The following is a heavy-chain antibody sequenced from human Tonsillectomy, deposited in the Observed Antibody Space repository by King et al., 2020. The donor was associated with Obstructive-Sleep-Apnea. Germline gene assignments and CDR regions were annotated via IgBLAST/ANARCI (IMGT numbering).Heavy chain of an antibody. D-gene: IGHD3-10*01. CDR3: ARRRVRGATYYYGMDV. CDR1: GFSFSSYA. J-gene: IGHJ6*02. CDR2: ISHDGSNK. V-gene: IGHV3-30-3*01. Sequence: VQLVESGGGVVQPGRSLRLSFAVPGFSFSSYAMHWVRQAPGKGLEWVAVISHDGSNKHYADSVKGRFTIPRDNSKNTLDLQMNSLRAEVTAVYYCARRRVRGATYYYGMDVWGQGTTVTVSS.